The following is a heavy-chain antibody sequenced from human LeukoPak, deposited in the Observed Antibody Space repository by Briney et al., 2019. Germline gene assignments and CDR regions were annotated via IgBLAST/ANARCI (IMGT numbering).Heavy chain of an antibody. V-gene: IGHV4-59*11. CDR1: GASMNTHY. CDR3: ATIKRGNIFGYFDF. J-gene: IGHJ4*02. Sequence: SETLSLTCAVSGASMNTHYWSWIRRPPGKGLEWIGYMLDTVTTKDNPSLKSRFTLSADTSKNQFSLRLTSVTAADTAVYYCATIKRGNIFGYFDFWGQGIPVTVSS. D-gene: IGHD5-18*01. CDR2: MLDTVTT.